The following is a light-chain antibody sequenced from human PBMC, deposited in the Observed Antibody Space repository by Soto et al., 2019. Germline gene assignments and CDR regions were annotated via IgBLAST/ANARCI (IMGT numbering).Light chain of an antibody. CDR3: QQYDDWLTWT. V-gene: IGKV3-15*01. Sequence: EIVMTQSPATLSVSPGERATLSCRASQNVGNNLVWYQQKPGQAPRLLIYGASTRAAGIPDRFSGSGSGTDFTLTISSLQAEDVAVYYCQQYDDWLTWTFGQGTKVDIK. J-gene: IGKJ1*01. CDR2: GAS. CDR1: QNVGNN.